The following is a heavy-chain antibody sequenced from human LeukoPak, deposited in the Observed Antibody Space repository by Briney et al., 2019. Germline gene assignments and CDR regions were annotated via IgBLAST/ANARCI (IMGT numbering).Heavy chain of an antibody. V-gene: IGHV4-61*01. D-gene: IGHD1-14*01. CDR1: GGSVSSGSYY. CDR2: IYYSGST. J-gene: IGHJ3*02. Sequence: SETLSLTCAVSGGSVSSGSYYWSWIRQPPGKGLEWIGYIYYSGSTNYNPSLKSRVTISVDTSKNQFSLKLSSVTAADTAVYYCATEHSDNAFDIWGQGTMVTVSS. CDR3: ATEHSDNAFDI.